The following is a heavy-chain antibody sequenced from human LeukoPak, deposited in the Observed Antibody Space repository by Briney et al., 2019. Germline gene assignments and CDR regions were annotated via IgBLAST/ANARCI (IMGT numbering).Heavy chain of an antibody. D-gene: IGHD3-22*01. J-gene: IGHJ4*02. CDR2: ISYDGSNK. Sequence: PGRSLRLSCAASGFTFSSYAMHWVRQAPGKGLEWVAVISYDGSNKYYADSVKGRFTISRDNSKNTLYLQMNSLRAEDTAVYYCARAGLYDSSGYMFRRVDLFMAVWGQGTLVTVSS. V-gene: IGHV3-30*01. CDR1: GFTFSSYA. CDR3: ARAGLYDSSGYMFRRVDLFMAV.